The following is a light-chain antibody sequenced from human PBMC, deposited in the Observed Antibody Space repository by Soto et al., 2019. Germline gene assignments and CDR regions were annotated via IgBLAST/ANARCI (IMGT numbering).Light chain of an antibody. CDR2: EVN. Sequence: QSALTQPRSLSGSPGQSVTISCTGTRDTIGTYNYVSWYQQHPGEAPKPIIYEVNKRPSGVPDRFSGSKSDNTASLTISGLQPEDEAEYFCCSFAGTYVFGTGTKLTVL. J-gene: IGLJ1*01. V-gene: IGLV2-11*01. CDR1: RDTIGTYNY. CDR3: CSFAGTYV.